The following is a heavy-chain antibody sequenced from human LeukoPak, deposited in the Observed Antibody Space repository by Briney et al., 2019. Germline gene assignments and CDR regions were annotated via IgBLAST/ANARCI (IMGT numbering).Heavy chain of an antibody. J-gene: IGHJ4*02. V-gene: IGHV3-48*03. Sequence: PGRSLRLSCAASGFTFSSYEMNWVRQAPGKGLELVSYISSSGSTIYYEDSVKGRFTISRDNAKNSLYLQMNSLRAEDTAVYYCARDRSGFSGYDFFDYWGQGTLVTVSS. CDR3: ARDRSGFSGYDFFDY. CDR1: GFTFSSYE. D-gene: IGHD5-12*01. CDR2: ISSSGSTI.